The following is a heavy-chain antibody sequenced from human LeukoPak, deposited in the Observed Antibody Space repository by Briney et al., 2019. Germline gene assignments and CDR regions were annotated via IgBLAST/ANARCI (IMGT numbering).Heavy chain of an antibody. Sequence: PGGSLRLSCAASGFTFSGYWTHWVRQAPGKGLVWVSRINSDGSSTTYADSVKGRFTLSRDNAKNTLYLQMNSLRAEDTAVYYCARDRAYSYGEFDYWGQGTLVSVSS. CDR1: GFTFSGYW. CDR3: ARDRAYSYGEFDY. D-gene: IGHD5-18*01. J-gene: IGHJ4*02. V-gene: IGHV3-74*01. CDR2: INSDGSST.